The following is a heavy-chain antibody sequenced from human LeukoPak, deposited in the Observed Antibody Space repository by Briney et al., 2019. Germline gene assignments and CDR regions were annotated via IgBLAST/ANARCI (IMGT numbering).Heavy chain of an antibody. CDR1: GFTFSSYW. CDR3: ANHPLVIAPYDY. D-gene: IGHD2-15*01. Sequence: GESLRLSCAASGFTFSSYWMHWVRQAPGKGLVWVSRINSDGSTTYYADSVKGRFTISRDNSKNTLYLQMNSLRAEDTAVYYCANHPLVIAPYDYWGQGTLVTVSS. CDR2: INSDGSTT. V-gene: IGHV3-74*01. J-gene: IGHJ4*02.